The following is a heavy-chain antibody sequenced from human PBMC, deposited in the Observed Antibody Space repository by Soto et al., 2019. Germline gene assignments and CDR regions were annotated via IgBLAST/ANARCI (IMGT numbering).Heavy chain of an antibody. Sequence: ASVKVSCKASGGTFSSYAISWVRQAPGQGLEWMGGIIPIFGTANYAQKFQGRVTITADKSTSTAYMELSSLRSEDTAVYYCASALYGYGYLSFSYDYWGQGTLVTVSS. J-gene: IGHJ4*02. D-gene: IGHD5-18*01. CDR1: GGTFSSYA. CDR2: IIPIFGTA. CDR3: ASALYGYGYLSFSYDY. V-gene: IGHV1-69*06.